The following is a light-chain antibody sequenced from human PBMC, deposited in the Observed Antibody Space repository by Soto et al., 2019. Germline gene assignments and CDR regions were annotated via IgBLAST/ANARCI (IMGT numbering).Light chain of an antibody. V-gene: IGKV3-15*01. J-gene: IGKJ1*01. CDR2: GAS. Sequence: EIVMSQSPSTLSVVPGERATLSCRASQSVSSTFLAWYQQKPGQAPRLVIYGASTRATGIPARFSGSGSGTEFTLTISSLQPEDFATYYCLQHNDYPRTFGQGTKVDIK. CDR1: QSVSST. CDR3: LQHNDYPRT.